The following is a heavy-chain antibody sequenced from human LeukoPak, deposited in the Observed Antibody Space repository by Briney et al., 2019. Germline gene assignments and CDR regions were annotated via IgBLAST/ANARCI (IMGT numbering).Heavy chain of an antibody. J-gene: IGHJ4*02. CDR3: ARGRLGRQHASFFDS. CDR2: IYYSGST. Sequence: SETLSLTCSVSDGSMGTYYWGWIRQPPGKGLDWIGYIYYSGSTTYNPSHKSRVTVSVDTSKNQFSLKLTSMTAADTAVYYCARGRLGRQHASFFDSWGQGTLVTVSS. CDR1: DGSMGTYY. D-gene: IGHD2-2*01. V-gene: IGHV4-59*08.